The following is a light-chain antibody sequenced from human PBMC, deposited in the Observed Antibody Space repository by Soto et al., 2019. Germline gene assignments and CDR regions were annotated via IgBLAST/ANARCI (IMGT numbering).Light chain of an antibody. V-gene: IGLV2-14*01. CDR2: EVI. CDR3: SSYTSSSTTPYV. Sequence: QSALTQPASVSGSPGQSITISCTGTSSDIDGYNYVSWYRQHPGKAPKLMIYEVINRPSGVSNRFSGSKSGNTASLTISGLQAEDEADYYCSSYTSSSTTPYVFGTGTKLTVL. J-gene: IGLJ1*01. CDR1: SSDIDGYNY.